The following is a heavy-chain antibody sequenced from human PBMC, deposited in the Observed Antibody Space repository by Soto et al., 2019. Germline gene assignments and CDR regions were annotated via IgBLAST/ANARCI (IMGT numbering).Heavy chain of an antibody. CDR3: ALGSWSGETFDI. D-gene: IGHD6-13*01. J-gene: IGHJ3*02. CDR2: IIPMLAIT. CDR1: GGTFNVYT. V-gene: IGHV1-69*02. Sequence: QVQLVQSGAEVKKPGSSVKVSCKASGGTFNVYTIIWVRQAPGQGLEWMGRIIPMLAITNYAQRFQGRVMLTADTSTTTAYMELSSLASEETAVYYCALGSWSGETFDIWGQGTLVTVSS.